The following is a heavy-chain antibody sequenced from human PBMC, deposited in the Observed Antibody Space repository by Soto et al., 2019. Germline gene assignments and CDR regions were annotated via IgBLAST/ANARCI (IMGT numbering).Heavy chain of an antibody. Sequence: TLSLPCAVSGGSISSGGYSWSWIRQPPGKVLEWIGYIYHSGSTYYNPSLKSRVTISVDRSKNQFSLKPSSVTAAETAVYYCARALLGYCSSTSCYTPLFDHWGQGTLVTVSS. CDR3: ARALLGYCSSTSCYTPLFDH. CDR2: IYHSGST. CDR1: GGSISSGGYS. D-gene: IGHD2-2*02. J-gene: IGHJ4*02. V-gene: IGHV4-30-2*01.